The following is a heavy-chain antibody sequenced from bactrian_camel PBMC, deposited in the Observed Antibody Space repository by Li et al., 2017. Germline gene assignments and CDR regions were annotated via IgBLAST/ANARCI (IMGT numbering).Heavy chain of an antibody. CDR1: GYIDSINC. V-gene: IGHV3S54*01. D-gene: IGHD7*01. CDR3: ATGTSCFDETFCPAHI. CDR2: LYLGGGST. J-gene: IGHJ4*01. Sequence: LVESGGGSVQAGGSLRLSCAASGYIDSINCLGWFRQTPGKEREEVASLYLGGGSTWYPDSVKGRFTISRDNAKSRLYLDMSSMRTEDTAVYYCATGTSCFDETFCPAHIRGQGTQVTVS.